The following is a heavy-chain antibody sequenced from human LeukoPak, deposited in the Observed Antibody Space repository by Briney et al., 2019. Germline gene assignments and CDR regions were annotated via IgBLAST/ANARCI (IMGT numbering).Heavy chain of an antibody. CDR3: AKETPRYYFDY. Sequence: GGSLRLSCAASGFTFSSYSMNWVRQAPGKGLEWVSYISSSSSTIYYADSVKGRFTISRDNAKNSLYLQMNSLRAEDTAVYYCAKETPRYYFDYWGQGTLVTVSS. V-gene: IGHV3-48*01. CDR2: ISSSSSTI. J-gene: IGHJ4*02. CDR1: GFTFSSYS.